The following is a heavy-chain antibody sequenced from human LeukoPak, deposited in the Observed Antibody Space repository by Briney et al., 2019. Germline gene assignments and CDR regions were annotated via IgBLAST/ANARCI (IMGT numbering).Heavy chain of an antibody. CDR3: ARDRRAYYYDSKGIDP. V-gene: IGHV3-33*01. J-gene: IGHJ5*02. CDR2: IWYDGSNR. Sequence: SGGSLRLSCAASGFTFSSYGMHWVRQAPGKGLEWVAVIWYDGSNRYYADSVKGRFTISRDNSKNTLYLQMNSPRAEDTAVYYCARDRRAYYYDSKGIDPWGQGTLVTVSS. D-gene: IGHD3-22*01. CDR1: GFTFSSYG.